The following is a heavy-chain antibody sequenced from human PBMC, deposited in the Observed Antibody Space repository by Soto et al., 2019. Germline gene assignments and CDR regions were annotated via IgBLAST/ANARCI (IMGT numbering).Heavy chain of an antibody. D-gene: IGHD3-3*01. CDR2: ISAYNGNT. CDR3: ARGYYDFWSGYYTNNWFDP. CDR1: GYTFTSYG. Sequence: ASVKVSCKASGYTFTSYGISWVRQAPGQGLEWMGWISAYNGNTNYAQKLQGRVTMTTDTSTSTAYMELRSLRSDDTAVYYCARGYYDFWSGYYTNNWFDPWGQGTLVTVSS. V-gene: IGHV1-18*04. J-gene: IGHJ5*02.